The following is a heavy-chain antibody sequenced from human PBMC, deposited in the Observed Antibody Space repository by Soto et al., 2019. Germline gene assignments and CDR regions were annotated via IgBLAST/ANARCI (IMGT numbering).Heavy chain of an antibody. J-gene: IGHJ4*02. CDR3: AKSSSSSTFDY. Sequence: EVQLLESGGGLVQPGESLRLSCAASGFTFSSYAMSWVRQAPGKGLEWVSVISGSDDSTYYADSVKSRFTISRDSSNNPLYLQMNSLRAADTAVDYCAKSSSSSTFDYWGQGTLFTFSS. CDR2: ISGSDDST. D-gene: IGHD6-6*01. V-gene: IGHV3-23*01. CDR1: GFTFSSYA.